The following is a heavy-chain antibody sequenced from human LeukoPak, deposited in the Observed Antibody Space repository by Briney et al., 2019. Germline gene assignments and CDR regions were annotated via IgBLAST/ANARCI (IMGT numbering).Heavy chain of an antibody. CDR1: GYTFTSYY. CDR3: ARDDCGGDCYSSWFDP. CDR2: INPNSGGT. V-gene: IGHV1-2*02. J-gene: IGHJ5*02. D-gene: IGHD2-21*02. Sequence: GASVKVSCKASGYTFTSYYMHWVRQAPGQGLEWMGWINPNSGGTNYAQKFQGRVTMTRDTSISTAYMELSRLRSDDTAVYYCARDDCGGDCYSSWFDPWGQGTLVTVSS.